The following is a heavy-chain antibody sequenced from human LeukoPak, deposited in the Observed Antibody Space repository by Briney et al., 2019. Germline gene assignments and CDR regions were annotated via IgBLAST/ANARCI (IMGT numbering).Heavy chain of an antibody. D-gene: IGHD6-19*01. CDR1: GYTFTSYG. V-gene: IGHV1-18*01. Sequence: ASVKVSCKASGYTFTSYGISWVRQAPGQGLEWMGWISAYNGNTNYAQKLQGRVTMTTDTSTSTAYMELRSLRSDDTAVYYRARFSSYSSGWYVGDYWGQGTLVTVSS. CDR3: ARFSSYSSGWYVGDY. CDR2: ISAYNGNT. J-gene: IGHJ4*02.